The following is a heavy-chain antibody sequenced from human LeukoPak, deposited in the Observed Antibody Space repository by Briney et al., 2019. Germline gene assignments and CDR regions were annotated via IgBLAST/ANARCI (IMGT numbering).Heavy chain of an antibody. V-gene: IGHV5-51*01. CDR1: GYRFTSDW. Sequence: GESLKISCKGSGYRFTSDWIGWVRQKPGKGLEWMGIIYPGDSDTRYSPSFQGQVTISADKSISTAYLQWSSLKASDTAMYYCARHTNWGSGHFDYWGQGTLVTVSS. CDR3: ARHTNWGSGHFDY. J-gene: IGHJ4*02. D-gene: IGHD7-27*01. CDR2: IYPGDSDT.